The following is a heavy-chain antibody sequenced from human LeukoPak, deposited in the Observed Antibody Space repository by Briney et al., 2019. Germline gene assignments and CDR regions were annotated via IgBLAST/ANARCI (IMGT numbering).Heavy chain of an antibody. Sequence: TASETLSLTCTVSGGSISSYYWSWIRQPPGKGLEWIGYIYYSGSINYNPSLKSRVTISVDTSKNQFSLKLNSVTAADTAVYYCARGRDYYYYYYMDVWGKGTTVTVSS. CDR3: ARGRDYYYYYYMDV. J-gene: IGHJ6*03. V-gene: IGHV4-59*01. CDR2: IYYSGSI. CDR1: GGSISSYY.